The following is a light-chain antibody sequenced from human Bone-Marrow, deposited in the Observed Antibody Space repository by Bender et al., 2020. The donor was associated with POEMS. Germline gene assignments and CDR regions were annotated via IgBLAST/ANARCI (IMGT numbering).Light chain of an antibody. CDR3: KSFTSSSTYV. J-gene: IGLJ1*01. V-gene: IGLV2-14*02. CDR1: SSDVGSYSL. Sequence: QSALTQPASVSGSPGQSITISCTGSSSDVGSYSLVSWYQQHPGKAPKLMIYEATKRPSGVSHRFSASKSGNTAFLTISGLQAEDEADYYCKSFTSSSTYVFGTGTTVTVL. CDR2: EAT.